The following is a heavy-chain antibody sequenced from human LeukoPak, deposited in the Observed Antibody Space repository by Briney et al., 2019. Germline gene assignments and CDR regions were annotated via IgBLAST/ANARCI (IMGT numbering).Heavy chain of an antibody. Sequence: SETLSLTCTVSGGSISSSSAYWGWIRQPPGKGLEWIGSIYYSKNTYYNPSLKSQVTISADTSKNQFSLTLGSVSATDTAVYYCVSPRGFSYGYFDYWGQGTLVTVSS. CDR2: IYYSKNT. CDR1: GGSISSSSAY. J-gene: IGHJ4*02. V-gene: IGHV4-39*01. D-gene: IGHD5-18*01. CDR3: VSPRGFSYGYFDY.